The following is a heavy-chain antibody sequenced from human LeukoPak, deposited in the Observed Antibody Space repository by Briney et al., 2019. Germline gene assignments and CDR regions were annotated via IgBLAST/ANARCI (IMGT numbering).Heavy chain of an antibody. D-gene: IGHD5/OR15-5a*01. CDR1: GFTFCSYT. CDR3: ARERGDSYYYYGMDV. CDR2: ISYDGSNK. Sequence: GGSLRLSCAASGFTFCSYTLHWVRQAPGKGLEWVAVISYDGSNKYYVDSVRGRFTISRDISKNTLYLQMNSLRAEDTAVYYCARERGDSYYYYGMDVWGQGTTVTVSS. J-gene: IGHJ6*02. V-gene: IGHV3-30-3*01.